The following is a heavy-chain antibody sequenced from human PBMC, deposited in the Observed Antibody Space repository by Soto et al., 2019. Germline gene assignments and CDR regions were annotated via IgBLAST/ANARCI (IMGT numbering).Heavy chain of an antibody. D-gene: IGHD1-26*01. CDR2: VYTSGTT. J-gene: IGHJ4*02. V-gene: IGHV4-4*07. CDR3: AREGSESFYVDS. Sequence: SETLSLTCTVSGDSINNYWWNWIRQSAGKGLEGIGRVYTSGTTNYNPSLKSRVTMSVDTSRNQFSLKLSSVTAADTAIYYCAREGSESFYVDSWGQGTLVTVSS. CDR1: GDSINNYW.